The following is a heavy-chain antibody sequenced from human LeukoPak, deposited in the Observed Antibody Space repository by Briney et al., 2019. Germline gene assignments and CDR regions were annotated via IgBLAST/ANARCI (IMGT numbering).Heavy chain of an antibody. Sequence: GRSLRLSCAASGFTFSSYNIHWVRRAPGKGLEWVAVMSYDGSNKFYADSVEGRFTISRDNSKNTVYLQMNSLRAEDTAVYYCARELSSGWYDYWGQGTLVTVSS. CDR3: ARELSSGWYDY. CDR2: MSYDGSNK. D-gene: IGHD6-19*01. J-gene: IGHJ4*02. V-gene: IGHV3-30-3*01. CDR1: GFTFSSYN.